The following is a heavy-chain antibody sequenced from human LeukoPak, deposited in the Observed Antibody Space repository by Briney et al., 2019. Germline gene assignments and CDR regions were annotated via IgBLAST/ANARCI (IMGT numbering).Heavy chain of an antibody. CDR3: AREEDIVVVPAAPTPPGY. CDR1: GFTFSSYS. CDR2: ISSSSSYI. Sequence: GGSLRLSCAASGFTFSSYSMNWVRQAPGKGLEWVSSISSSSSYIYYADSVKGRFTISRDNAKNSLYLQMNSLRAEDTAVYYCAREEDIVVVPAAPTPPGYWGQGTLVTVSS. D-gene: IGHD2-2*01. V-gene: IGHV3-21*01. J-gene: IGHJ4*02.